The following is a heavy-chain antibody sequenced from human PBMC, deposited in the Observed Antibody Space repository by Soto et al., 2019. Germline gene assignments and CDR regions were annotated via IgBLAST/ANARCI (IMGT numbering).Heavy chain of an antibody. CDR2: INPNSGGT. CDR1: GYTFTGYY. Sequence: ASVKVSCKASGYTFTGYYMHWVRQAPGQGLEWMGWINPNSGGTNYAQKFQGRVTMTRDTSISTAYMELSRLRSDDTAVYYCARDRGYSSGPHDYRGQGTLGTVSS. V-gene: IGHV1-2*02. CDR3: ARDRGYSSGPHDY. D-gene: IGHD6-19*01. J-gene: IGHJ4*02.